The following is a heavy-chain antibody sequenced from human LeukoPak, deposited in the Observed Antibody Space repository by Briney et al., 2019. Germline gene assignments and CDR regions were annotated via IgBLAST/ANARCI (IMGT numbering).Heavy chain of an antibody. D-gene: IGHD3-22*01. J-gene: IGHJ4*02. V-gene: IGHV3-49*03. CDR3: SRENWDSSGYALDY. Sequence: PGGSLRLSCTASGFTFGSYTMSWFRQTPGKGLEWVGFIRSKAYGETTEYDASVKGRFTISRDDSKSIAYLQMNSLKTENTAVYYCSRENWDSSGYALDYWGQGTLVTVSS. CDR2: IRSKAYGETT. CDR1: GFTFGSYT.